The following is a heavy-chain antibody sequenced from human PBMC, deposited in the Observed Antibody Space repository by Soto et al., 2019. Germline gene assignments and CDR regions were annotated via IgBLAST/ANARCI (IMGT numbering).Heavy chain of an antibody. J-gene: IGHJ5*02. D-gene: IGHD6-13*01. CDR1: GYTFTSYA. CDR2: INAGNGNT. Sequence: ASVKVSCKASGYTFTSYAMHWVRQAPGQRLEWMGWINAGNGNTKYSQKFQGRVTITRDTSASTAYMELSSLRSEDTAVYYCARASQQLVRGLDNWFDPWGQGTLVTVSS. V-gene: IGHV1-3*01. CDR3: ARASQQLVRGLDNWFDP.